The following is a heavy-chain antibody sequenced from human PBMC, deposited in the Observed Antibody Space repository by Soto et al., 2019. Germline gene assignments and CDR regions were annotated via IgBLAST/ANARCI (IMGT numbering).Heavy chain of an antibody. D-gene: IGHD3-22*01. CDR1: GGSISSGGYY. CDR3: ARAGGMLGSSYYYDSSGPEQYAFDI. V-gene: IGHV4-31*03. CDR2: IYYSGST. Sequence: SETLSLTCTVSGGSISSGGYYWIWIRQHPGKGLEWIGYIYYSGSTYYNPSLKSRVTISVDTSNNQFSLKLSSVTAADTAVYYCARAGGMLGSSYYYDSSGPEQYAFDIWGQGTMVTVSS. J-gene: IGHJ3*02.